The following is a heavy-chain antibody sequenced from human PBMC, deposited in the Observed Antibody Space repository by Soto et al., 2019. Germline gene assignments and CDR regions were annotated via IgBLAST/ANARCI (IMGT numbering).Heavy chain of an antibody. V-gene: IGHV3-9*01. CDR2: ISWNGGNI. Sequence: EVQLVESGGGLVQPGRSLRLSCAASGFIFDNSGMHWVRQAPGKGREWVSGISWNGGNIGYAYSVRGRFSISRDNAKDSLFLQMDSLRPDDTAFYYCVKAGVRDLIVEVPVYFDNWGQGTLVTVSS. CDR1: GFIFDNSG. CDR3: VKAGVRDLIVEVPVYFDN. J-gene: IGHJ4*02. D-gene: IGHD2-21*01.